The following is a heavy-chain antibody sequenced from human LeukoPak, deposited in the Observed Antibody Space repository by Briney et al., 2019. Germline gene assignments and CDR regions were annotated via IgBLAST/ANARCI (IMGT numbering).Heavy chain of an antibody. CDR2: IRSSSSYI. Sequence: GGSLRLSCAASGFTFSSYSMNWVRQAPGKGLEWVSSIRSSSSYIYYADSVKGRFTISRDNAKNSLYLQMNSLRAEDTAVYYCARRKGYPNWFDPWGQGTLVTVSS. CDR1: GFTFSSYS. J-gene: IGHJ5*02. D-gene: IGHD2-15*01. CDR3: ARRKGYPNWFDP. V-gene: IGHV3-21*01.